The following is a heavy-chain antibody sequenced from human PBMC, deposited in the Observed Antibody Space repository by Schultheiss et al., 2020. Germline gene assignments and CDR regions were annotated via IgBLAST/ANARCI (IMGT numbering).Heavy chain of an antibody. Sequence: SETLSLTCSVSGGSISNYYWSWIRQPPGKGLEWIGYIYYSGSTNYNPSLKSRVTMSVDTSKNQFSLKLSSVTAADTAVYYCTRQVGAYWGQGTLVTVSS. J-gene: IGHJ4*02. V-gene: IGHV4-59*08. CDR3: TRQVGAY. D-gene: IGHD3-10*01. CDR2: IYYSGST. CDR1: GGSISNYY.